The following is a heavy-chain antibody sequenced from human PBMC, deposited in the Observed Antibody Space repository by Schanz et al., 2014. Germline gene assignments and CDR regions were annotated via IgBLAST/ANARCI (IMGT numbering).Heavy chain of an antibody. CDR2: LNHSANT. CDR3: ARRHHVRSGPYYYYYMDV. J-gene: IGHJ6*03. V-gene: IGHV4-34*01. D-gene: IGHD3-3*02. Sequence: QVQLQQWGAGLLKPSETLSLTCAVDGGSFSGYYWSWIRQSPDKGLEWIGELNHSANTTYNPSLKRRVTISVDSTKNQFPLMLNTVTAADTAVYYCARRHHVRSGPYYYYYMDVWGKGTTVTVSS. CDR1: GGSFSGYY.